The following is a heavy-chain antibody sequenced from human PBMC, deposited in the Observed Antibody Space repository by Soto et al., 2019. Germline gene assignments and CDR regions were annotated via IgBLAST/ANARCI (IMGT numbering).Heavy chain of an antibody. CDR3: ARDRPTGGDSYFDY. D-gene: IGHD2-21*02. J-gene: IGHJ4*02. CDR1: GFTFSSYS. CDR2: ISSSSSTI. Sequence: SLRLSCAASGFTFSSYSMNWVRQAPGKGLEWVSYISSSSSTIYYADSVKGRFTISRDNAKNSLYLQMNSLRDEDTAVYYCARDRPTGGDSYFDYWGQGTLVTVSS. V-gene: IGHV3-48*02.